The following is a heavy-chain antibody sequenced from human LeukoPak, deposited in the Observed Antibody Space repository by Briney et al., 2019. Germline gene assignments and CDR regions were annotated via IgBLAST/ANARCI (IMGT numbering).Heavy chain of an antibody. CDR1: GGSISSGGYY. Sequence: SETLCLTCTVSGGSISSGGYYWSWIRQHPGKGLEWIGYIYYSGSTYYNPSLKSRVTISVDTSKNQFSLKLSSVTAADTAVYYCARVYDSSGYHYYFDYWGQGTLVTVSS. CDR3: ARVYDSSGYHYYFDY. D-gene: IGHD3-22*01. CDR2: IYYSGST. V-gene: IGHV4-31*03. J-gene: IGHJ4*02.